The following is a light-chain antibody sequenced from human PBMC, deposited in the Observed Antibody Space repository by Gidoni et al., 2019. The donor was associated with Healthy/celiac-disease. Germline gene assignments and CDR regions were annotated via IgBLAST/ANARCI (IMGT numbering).Light chain of an antibody. V-gene: IGKV1-39*01. CDR1: QSISRY. J-gene: IGKJ2*01. Sequence: DIQTTQSPSSLSASVGDRVTITCRASQSISRYLNWYQQKPGKAPKLLIYAASSLQSGVPSRFSGSGSGTDFTLTISSLQPEDFATYYCQQSYSTITFGQGTKLEIK. CDR3: QQSYSTIT. CDR2: AAS.